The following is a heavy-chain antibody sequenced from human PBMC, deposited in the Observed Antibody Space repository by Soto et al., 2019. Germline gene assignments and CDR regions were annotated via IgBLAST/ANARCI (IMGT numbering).Heavy chain of an antibody. J-gene: IGHJ6*02. CDR1: GYTFSSYA. V-gene: IGHV1-69*01. CDR2: IIPIFGTA. Sequence: QVQLVQSGADVKKPGASVKVSCKASGYTFSSYAISWVRQAPGQGLEWMGGIIPIFGTANYAQKFQGRVTITADESTSTAYMELSSLRSEDTAVYYCAREPRIVVVPAAIQGTFPPNYGMDVWGQGTTVTVSS. D-gene: IGHD2-2*02. CDR3: AREPRIVVVPAAIQGTFPPNYGMDV.